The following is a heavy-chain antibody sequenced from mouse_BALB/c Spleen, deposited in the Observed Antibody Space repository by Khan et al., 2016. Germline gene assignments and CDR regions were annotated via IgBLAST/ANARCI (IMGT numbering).Heavy chain of an antibody. Sequence: QVKLQQSGAELVKPGASVKMSCKASGYTFTSYWMHWVKQRPGQGLEWFGYINPSHGYTEYTQKFKDKAILTAAKSYSIAYMQLSSQASEDYGVYYGARYKEGFACWGQGTLVTVSA. D-gene: IGHD1-3*01. CDR2: INPSHGYT. CDR1: GYTFTSYW. CDR3: ARYKEGFAC. V-gene: IGHV1-7*01. J-gene: IGHJ3*01.